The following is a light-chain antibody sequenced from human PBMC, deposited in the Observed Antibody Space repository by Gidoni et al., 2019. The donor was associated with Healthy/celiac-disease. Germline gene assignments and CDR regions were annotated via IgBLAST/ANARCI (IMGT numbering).Light chain of an antibody. CDR3: SSYTSSSTLV. CDR2: DVS. J-gene: IGLJ2*01. Sequence: QSDLTQPAYVSGSPGQSITISCTGTSSDVGGYNYVSWYQQHPGKAPKLMIYDVSNRPSGVSNRFSGSKSGNTASLTISVLQAEDEAYYYCSSYTSSSTLVFGGGTNLTVL. V-gene: IGLV2-14*03. CDR1: SSDVGGYNY.